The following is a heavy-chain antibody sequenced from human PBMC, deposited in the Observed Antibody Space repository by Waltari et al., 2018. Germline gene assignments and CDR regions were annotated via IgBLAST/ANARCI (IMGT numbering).Heavy chain of an antibody. CDR2: IYSGGST. CDR3: ARSLRYYYDSSACFDY. D-gene: IGHD3-22*01. J-gene: IGHJ4*02. Sequence: VQLVESGGGLVQPGGSLRLSCAASGFTVSSYYMSWVRQAPGKGLEWVSVIYSGGSTNDADSVKGRFTISRDNSKNTLYLQMNSQRVEDTAVYYCARSLRYYYDSSACFDYWGQGTLVTVSS. V-gene: IGHV3-66*02. CDR1: GFTVSSYY.